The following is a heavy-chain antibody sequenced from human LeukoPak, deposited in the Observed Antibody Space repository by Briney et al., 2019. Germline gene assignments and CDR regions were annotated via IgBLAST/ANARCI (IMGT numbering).Heavy chain of an antibody. D-gene: IGHD2-2*01. V-gene: IGHV3-7*01. Sequence: PGGSLRLSCAASGFTFSSYWMSWVRQAPGKGLEWVANIKQDGSEKYYVDSVKGRFTISRDNAKNSLYLQMNSLRAEDTAVYYCARDGVPAAHLNHRQEGQGYFDLWGRGTLVTVSS. J-gene: IGHJ2*01. CDR2: IKQDGSEK. CDR3: ARDGVPAAHLNHRQEGQGYFDL. CDR1: GFTFSSYW.